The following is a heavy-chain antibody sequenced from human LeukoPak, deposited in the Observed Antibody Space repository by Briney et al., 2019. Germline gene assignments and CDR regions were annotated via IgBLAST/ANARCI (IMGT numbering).Heavy chain of an antibody. Sequence: ASVKVSCKASGYTFTSYGISWVRQAPGQGLEWMGWISDYNGNTNYAQKLQGRVTMTTDTSTSTAYMELSSLRSEDTAVYYCASDYVKMGDKYPYYWGQGTLVTVSS. J-gene: IGHJ4*02. V-gene: IGHV1-18*01. CDR1: GYTFTSYG. D-gene: IGHD3-16*01. CDR3: ASDYVKMGDKYPYY. CDR2: ISDYNGNT.